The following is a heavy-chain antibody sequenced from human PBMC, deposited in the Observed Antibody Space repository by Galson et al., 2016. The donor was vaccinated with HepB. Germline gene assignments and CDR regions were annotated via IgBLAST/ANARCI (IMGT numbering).Heavy chain of an antibody. J-gene: IGHJ4*02. CDR3: ARRPVLIIPQLDF. CDR2: IYPDDSDT. CDR1: GYSFTSYW. V-gene: IGHV5-51*03. D-gene: IGHD2-8*01. Sequence: QSGAEVKKPGESLKISCKGSGYSFTSYWIGWVRQMPGKGLEWMGIIYPDDSDTRYSPTFQGQVTIPADKSSSTAYLQWSSLKASDTAMYYCARRPVLIIPQLDFWGQGTLVTVSS.